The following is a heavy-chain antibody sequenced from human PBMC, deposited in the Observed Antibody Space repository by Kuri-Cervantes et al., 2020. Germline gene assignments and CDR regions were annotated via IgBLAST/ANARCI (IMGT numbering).Heavy chain of an antibody. V-gene: IGHV3-23*01. D-gene: IGHD3-22*01. Sequence: ETLSLTCAASGFTFNDYAMHWVRQAPGKGLEWVSGITYTGGTTYYADSVKGRFTISRDNSKNTLYLQMNSLKAEDSAVYSCAKGRESSGYSDFDYWGQGTLVTVSS. CDR2: ITYTGGTT. CDR3: AKGRESSGYSDFDY. CDR1: GFTFNDYA. J-gene: IGHJ4*02.